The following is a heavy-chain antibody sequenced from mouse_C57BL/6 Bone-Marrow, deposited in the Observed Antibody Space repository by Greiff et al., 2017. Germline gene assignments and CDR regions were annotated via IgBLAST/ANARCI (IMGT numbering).Heavy chain of an antibody. CDR3: ARSGSLYAMDY. J-gene: IGHJ4*01. D-gene: IGHD1-1*01. Sequence: EVNLVESGGGLVQPGGSLSLSCAASGFTFTDYYMSWVRQPPGKALEWLGFIRNKANGYTTEYSASVKGRFTISRDNSQSILYLQMNALRAEDSATYYCARSGSLYAMDYWGQGTSVTVSS. CDR1: GFTFTDYY. CDR2: IRNKANGYTT. V-gene: IGHV7-3*01.